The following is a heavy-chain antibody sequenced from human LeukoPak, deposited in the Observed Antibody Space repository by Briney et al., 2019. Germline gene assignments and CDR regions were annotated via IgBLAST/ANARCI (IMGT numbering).Heavy chain of an antibody. V-gene: IGHV3-74*01. D-gene: IGHD2-15*01. Sequence: GGSLRLSCAASGFTFSTYWMHWVRQAPGEGLVWLSRISADGSTTNYADSVRGRFTISRDNAKNTLYLQMNSLRAEHTSVYYCTRRVDTTRWYDPWGQGTLVTASS. J-gene: IGHJ5*02. CDR3: TRRVDTTRWYDP. CDR1: GFTFSTYW. CDR2: ISADGSTT.